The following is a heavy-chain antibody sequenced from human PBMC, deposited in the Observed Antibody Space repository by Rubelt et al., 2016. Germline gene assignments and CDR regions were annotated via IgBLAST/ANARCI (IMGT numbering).Heavy chain of an antibody. CDR2: LYHSVST. J-gene: IGHJ3*02. D-gene: IGHD4-17*01. Sequence: QLHLQESGPGLVKPSETLSLTCTVSGGSISSRTNYWGWIRQPPGKGLEWIGSLYHSVSTYYNPSLKSRVTISVDTSKNQFSLKLSSLTAADTAVYYCAGGRMNGVGIWGQGTMVTDSS. CDR1: GGSISSRTNY. V-gene: IGHV4-39*02. CDR3: AGGRMNGVGI.